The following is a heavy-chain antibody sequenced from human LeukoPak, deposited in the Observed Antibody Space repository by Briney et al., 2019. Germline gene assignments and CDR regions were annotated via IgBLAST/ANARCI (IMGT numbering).Heavy chain of an antibody. J-gene: IGHJ5*02. Sequence: GGSLRLSCAASGFTFSSYAMSWVRQAPGKGLEWVSAISGSGGSTYYADSVKGRFTISRDNSKNTLYLQMNSLRAEDTAVYYCAKDTVQRAARRHNWFDPWGQGTLVTVSS. CDR1: GFTFSSYA. D-gene: IGHD6-6*01. CDR3: AKDTVQRAARRHNWFDP. V-gene: IGHV3-23*01. CDR2: ISGSGGST.